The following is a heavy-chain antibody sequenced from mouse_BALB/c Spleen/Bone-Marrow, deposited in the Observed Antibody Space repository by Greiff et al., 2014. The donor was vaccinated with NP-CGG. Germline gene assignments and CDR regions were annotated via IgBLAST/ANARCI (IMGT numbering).Heavy chain of an antibody. CDR1: GYTFTEYI. J-gene: IGHJ1*01. CDR3: ARHESYGNYLYFDV. D-gene: IGHD2-10*02. V-gene: IGHV1-62-2*01. CDR2: FYPGSGSI. Sequence: VKLVESGAGLVKPGASVKLSCKASGYTFTEYIIHWVKQRSGQGLEWIGWFYPGSGSIKYNEKFKDKATLTADKSSSTVYMELRRLTSEDSAVYFCARHESYGNYLYFDVWGAGTTVTVSS.